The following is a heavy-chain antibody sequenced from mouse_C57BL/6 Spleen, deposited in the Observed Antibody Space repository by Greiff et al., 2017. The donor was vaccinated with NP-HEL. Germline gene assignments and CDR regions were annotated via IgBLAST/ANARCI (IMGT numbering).Heavy chain of an antibody. CDR1: GYTFTSYW. Sequence: VQLQQSGAELAKPGASVKLSCKASGYTFTSYWMHWVKQRPGQGLEWIGYINPSSGYTTSNQKLKDKARLTADKYSSTGYMQLSGLTYGDSASYYCARSDVSSSEYFDVWGTGTTVTVSS. CDR2: INPSSGYT. J-gene: IGHJ1*03. D-gene: IGHD1-1*01. V-gene: IGHV1-7*01. CDR3: ARSDVSSSEYFDV.